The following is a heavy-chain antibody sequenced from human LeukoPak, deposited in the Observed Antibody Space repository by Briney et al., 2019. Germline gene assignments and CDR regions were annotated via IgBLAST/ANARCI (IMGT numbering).Heavy chain of an antibody. Sequence: GESLKISCQGSGYSFTSDWIVWVRQTPGKGLEWMGITHPGNSDTRYSPSFQGQVTISADKSISTAYLQWSSLKASDTAMYYCAGHIREGYRTLDHWGQGTLVTVSS. CDR1: GYSFTSDW. D-gene: IGHD5-24*01. J-gene: IGHJ4*02. V-gene: IGHV5-51*01. CDR2: THPGNSDT. CDR3: AGHIREGYRTLDH.